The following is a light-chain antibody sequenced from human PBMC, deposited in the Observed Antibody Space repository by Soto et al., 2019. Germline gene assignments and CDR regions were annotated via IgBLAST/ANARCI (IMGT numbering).Light chain of an antibody. J-gene: IGLJ3*02. CDR2: DVS. CDR3: SSYTGSSTGV. V-gene: IGLV2-14*03. CDR1: SSDIGGYNY. Sequence: QSVLTQPASVSGSPGQSITISCTGTSSDIGGYNYVSWYQHHPGKAPKLMIYDVSNRPSGVSNRFSGSKSGNTASLTISGLQAEDEADYYCSSYTGSSTGVFGGGTKLTVL.